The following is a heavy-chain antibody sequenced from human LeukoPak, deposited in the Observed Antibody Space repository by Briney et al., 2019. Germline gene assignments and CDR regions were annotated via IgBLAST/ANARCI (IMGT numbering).Heavy chain of an antibody. V-gene: IGHV4-4*09. CDR2: IHTSGNT. CDR3: ARPYSSGWSGAFDI. D-gene: IGHD6-19*01. CDR1: GGSISSYY. Sequence: SETLSLTCTVSGGSISSYYWSWIRQPPGKGLEWIGNIHTSGNTNYNPSLKSRVAISVDTSKNQFSLKLNSVTAADTAVYYCARPYSSGWSGAFDIWGQGTMVTVSS. J-gene: IGHJ3*02.